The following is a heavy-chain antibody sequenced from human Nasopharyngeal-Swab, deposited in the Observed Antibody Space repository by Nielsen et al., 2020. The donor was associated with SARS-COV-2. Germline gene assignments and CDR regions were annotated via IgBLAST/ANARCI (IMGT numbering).Heavy chain of an antibody. CDR3: ASVGYSSGWYFVY. V-gene: IGHV4-59*01. D-gene: IGHD6-19*01. CDR2: IYYSGST. J-gene: IGHJ4*02. Sequence: SETLSPTCTLSGGSISSYYWSWIRQPPGKGLEWIGYIYYSGSTNYNPSLKSRVTISVDTSKNQFSLKLSSVTAADTAVYYCASVGYSSGWYFVYWGPGTLVTVSS. CDR1: GGSISSYY.